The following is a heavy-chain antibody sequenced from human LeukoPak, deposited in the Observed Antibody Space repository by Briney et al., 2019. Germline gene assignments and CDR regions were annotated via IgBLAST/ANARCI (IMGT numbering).Heavy chain of an antibody. CDR2: ISAYNGNT. D-gene: IGHD5-12*01. V-gene: IGHV1-18*01. CDR3: ARVAYSGYDFGSSPY. CDR1: GYTFTSYG. J-gene: IGHJ4*02. Sequence: ASVKVSCKASGYTFTSYGISWVRQAPGQGLEWMGWISAYNGNTNYAQKLQGRVTITTDTSTSTAYMELRSLRSDDTAVYYCARVAYSGYDFGSSPYWGQGTLVTVSS.